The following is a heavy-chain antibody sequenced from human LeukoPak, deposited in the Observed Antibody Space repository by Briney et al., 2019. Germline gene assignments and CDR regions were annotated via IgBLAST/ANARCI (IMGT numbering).Heavy chain of an antibody. CDR2: VSYDGSKK. J-gene: IGHJ4*01. CDR3: ARDYGAY. Sequence: GRSLRLSCAASGFTFINYAMHWVRQAPGAGLEWVAVVSYDGSKKYYADSVKGRFTVSRDTSKNTLSLQMNSLRPEDTALYFCARDYGAYWGQGTLVTVSS. CDR1: GFTFINYA. D-gene: IGHD4-17*01. V-gene: IGHV3-30*04.